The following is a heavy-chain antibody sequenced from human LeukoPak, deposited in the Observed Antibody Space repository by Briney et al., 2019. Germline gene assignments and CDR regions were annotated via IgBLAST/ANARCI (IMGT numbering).Heavy chain of an antibody. D-gene: IGHD5-12*01. J-gene: IGHJ5*02. CDR3: ARDIGYSGYDYWWLDR. Sequence: GASVKLSCKASGYTFTSYAISLMRQAPGQGLEWMGWISTYNGNTNYAHKLQGRVTMTTDTYTSTAYMEMRRLRSDDPAVYYCARDIGYSGYDYWWLDRWGQGTMVTVCS. V-gene: IGHV1-18*01. CDR2: ISTYNGNT. CDR1: GYTFTSYA.